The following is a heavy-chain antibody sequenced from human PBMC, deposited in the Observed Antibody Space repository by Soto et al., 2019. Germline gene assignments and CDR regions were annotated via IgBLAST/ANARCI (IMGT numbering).Heavy chain of an antibody. V-gene: IGHV1-69*01. D-gene: IGHD3-22*01. CDR2: ITPIFGKA. Sequence: SLQVSCEDSLGTLSSSTISCVRQAPGQGLEWVGGITPIFGKANYAQKFQGRVTITADESTSTAYMELSSLRSEDTALYFCARGWGSDSTTYYYADWGQGTSGTVS. J-gene: IGHJ1*01. CDR3: ARGWGSDSTTYYYAD. CDR1: LGTLSSST.